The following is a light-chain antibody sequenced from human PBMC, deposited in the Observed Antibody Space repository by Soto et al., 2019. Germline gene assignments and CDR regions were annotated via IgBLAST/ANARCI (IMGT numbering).Light chain of an antibody. V-gene: IGKV3-15*01. J-gene: IGKJ1*01. CDR1: QSVSSN. CDR2: GAS. CDR3: QEYDNWPPEGT. Sequence: TVLTQSPATLSVSPGERASLSCRASQSVSSNLAWYQQKPGQAPRLLIYGASTRATGIPARLSGSGAGTEFTLTINSLQSEDFAVYYCQEYDNWPPEGTFGQGTKVEV.